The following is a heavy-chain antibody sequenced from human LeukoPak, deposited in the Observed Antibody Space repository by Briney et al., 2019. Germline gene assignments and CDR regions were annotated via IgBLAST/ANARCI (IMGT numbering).Heavy chain of an antibody. CDR3: ARLRGFGAEYWYFDL. D-gene: IGHD3-10*01. Sequence: GGSLRLSCAASGFTVSSNYMSWVRQAPGKGLEWVSVIYSGGSTYYADSVKGRFTISRDNSKNTLYLQMNSLRAEDTAVYYCARLRGFGAEYWYFDLWGRGSLVTVSS. CDR2: IYSGGST. CDR1: GFTVSSNY. J-gene: IGHJ2*01. V-gene: IGHV3-66*04.